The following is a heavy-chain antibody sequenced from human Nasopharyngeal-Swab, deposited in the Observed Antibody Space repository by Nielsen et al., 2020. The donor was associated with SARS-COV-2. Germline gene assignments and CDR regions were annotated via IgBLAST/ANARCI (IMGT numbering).Heavy chain of an antibody. D-gene: IGHD3-3*01. CDR2: IKTDGSEI. CDR3: ARFKIFGVVIEH. CDR1: GFTFSSYW. J-gene: IGHJ1*01. V-gene: IGHV3-7*01. Sequence: GGSLRLSCAASGFTFSSYWMTWVRQAPGKGLEWVANIKTDGSEIYYVDSAKGRFTISRDNAKNSLYLQMSSLRAEDTAVYYCARFKIFGVVIEHWGQGTSVTVSS.